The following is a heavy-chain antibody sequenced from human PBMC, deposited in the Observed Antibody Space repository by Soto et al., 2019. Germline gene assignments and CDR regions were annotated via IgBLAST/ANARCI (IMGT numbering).Heavy chain of an antibody. V-gene: IGHV3-30*18. CDR1: GFTFSSYG. D-gene: IGHD5-18*01. CDR2: ISYDGSNK. J-gene: IGHJ4*02. CDR3: AKGRVDTAMVYDY. Sequence: QVQLVESGGGVVQPGRSLRLSCAASGFTFSSYGMHWVRQAPGKGLEWVAVISYDGSNKYYADSVKGRFTISRDNSKNTLYLQMNSLRAEDTAVYYCAKGRVDTAMVYDYWGQGTLVTVSS.